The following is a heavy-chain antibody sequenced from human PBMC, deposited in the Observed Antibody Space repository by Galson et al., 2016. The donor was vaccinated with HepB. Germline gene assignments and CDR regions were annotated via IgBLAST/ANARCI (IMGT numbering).Heavy chain of an antibody. CDR2: IYYSGTT. CDR1: GDSIGTGYY. D-gene: IGHD3-22*01. Sequence: TLSLTCTVSGDSIGTGYYWGWIRQPPGKGLEWIGNIYYSGTTYYNPSPKSRATISVDTSKNQFSLKLSPVTAADTAVYYCARGGGFSMTVVVLEYIWFDPWGQGALVTVSS. V-gene: IGHV4-38-2*02. J-gene: IGHJ5*02. CDR3: ARGGGFSMTVVVLEYIWFDP.